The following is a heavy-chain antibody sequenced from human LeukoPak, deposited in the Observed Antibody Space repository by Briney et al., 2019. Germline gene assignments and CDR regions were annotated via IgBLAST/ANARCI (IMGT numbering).Heavy chain of an antibody. V-gene: IGHV1-2*02. CDR1: GYTFTGYY. D-gene: IGHD3-22*01. CDR3: TRGSYYDSSGYSGVRLFDY. CDR2: INPNSGGT. Sequence: ASVKVSCKASGYTFTGYYMHWVRQATGQGLEWMGWINPNSGGTNYAQKFQGRVTMTSDTSISTAYMELSRLRSDDTALYYCTRGSYYDSSGYSGVRLFDYWGQGTPVTVPS. J-gene: IGHJ4*02.